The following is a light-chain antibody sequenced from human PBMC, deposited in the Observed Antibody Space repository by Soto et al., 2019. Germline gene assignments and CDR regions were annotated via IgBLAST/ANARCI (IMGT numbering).Light chain of an antibody. CDR1: QGIRTD. CDR2: AAS. V-gene: IGKV1-6*01. J-gene: IGKJ1*01. Sequence: ASQMTQSPCSLSASVGDRVTITCRASQGIRTDLGWYQQKPGKAPKLLIYAASSLQSGVPSRFSGSGSGTDCTLTISSLQPEDFATDYCLHDYNYPWTFGQGTKVEIK. CDR3: LHDYNYPWT.